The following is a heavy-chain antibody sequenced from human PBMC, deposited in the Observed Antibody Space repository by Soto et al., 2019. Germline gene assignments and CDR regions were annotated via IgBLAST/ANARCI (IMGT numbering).Heavy chain of an antibody. V-gene: IGHV3-23*01. CDR2: ISGRGFTT. D-gene: IGHD1-26*01. Sequence: EVQLLESGGHLVQPGGSLRLSCAASGFTFSDYAMSWVRQAPGKGLAWVSTISGRGFTTYYADSVKGQFTISRDNSNNTLFLQMNSLRAEDTALYYCAKSKRSYSYYFDSWGQGTLVTVSS. CDR1: GFTFSDYA. J-gene: IGHJ4*02. CDR3: AKSKRSYSYYFDS.